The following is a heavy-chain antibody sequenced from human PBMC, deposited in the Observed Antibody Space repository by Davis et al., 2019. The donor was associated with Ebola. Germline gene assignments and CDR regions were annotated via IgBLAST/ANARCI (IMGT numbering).Heavy chain of an antibody. CDR3: ARGDFWSSSPQAAS. CDR1: GFTFSYYG. J-gene: IGHJ5*02. D-gene: IGHD3-3*01. V-gene: IGHV3-33*01. Sequence: PGGSLRLSCAASGFTFSYYGMYWVRQAPGKGLEWVAIIWYDGSYKYYADSVKGRFTISRDNSKNTLYLQMNSLRAEDTAVYYCARGDFWSSSPQAASWGQGTLVTVSS. CDR2: IWYDGSYK.